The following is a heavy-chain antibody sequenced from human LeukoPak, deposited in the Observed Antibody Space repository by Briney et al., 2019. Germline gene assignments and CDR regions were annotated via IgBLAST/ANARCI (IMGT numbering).Heavy chain of an antibody. D-gene: IGHD4-11*01. J-gene: IGHJ5*02. CDR1: GFTFSSFG. Sequence: GRSLRLSCAASGFTFSSFGMHWVRQAPGKGLEWVAVIWYDGSNKYYADSVRGRFTISRDNSKNTLYLQMNSLRAEDTAVYYCAKAENDYSNYGWLDPWGQGTLVTVSS. CDR3: AKAENDYSNYGWLDP. V-gene: IGHV3-33*06. CDR2: IWYDGSNK.